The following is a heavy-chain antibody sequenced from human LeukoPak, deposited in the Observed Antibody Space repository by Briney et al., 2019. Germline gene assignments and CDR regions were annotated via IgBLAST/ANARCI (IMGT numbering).Heavy chain of an antibody. Sequence: GGTLSLSCAASGFTISSYGMHWVRQAPGQGLERVAVIWYDGSNNSYVDSVKGRFTISRDNSKNTLYLQMNSLRAEDTAVYYCARDFFEPIAADSYYYYYMDVWGKGTTVTVSS. D-gene: IGHD6-13*01. CDR3: ARDFFEPIAADSYYYYYMDV. CDR2: IWYDGSNN. J-gene: IGHJ6*03. V-gene: IGHV3-33*01. CDR1: GFTISSYG.